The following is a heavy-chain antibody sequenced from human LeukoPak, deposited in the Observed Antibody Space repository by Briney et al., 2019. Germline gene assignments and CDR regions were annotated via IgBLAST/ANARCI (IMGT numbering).Heavy chain of an antibody. J-gene: IGHJ6*03. CDR2: IYYSGST. V-gene: IGHV4-39*01. D-gene: IGHD2-2*01. CDR1: GGSISSSSYY. Sequence: ASETLSLTCTVSGGSISSSSYYWGWIRQPPGKGLEWIGSIYYSGSTYYNPSLKSRVTISVDTSKNQFSLKLSSVTAADTAVYYCARQRYCSSTSCYEIGYYYYMDVRGKGTTVTVSS. CDR3: ARQRYCSSTSCYEIGYYYYMDV.